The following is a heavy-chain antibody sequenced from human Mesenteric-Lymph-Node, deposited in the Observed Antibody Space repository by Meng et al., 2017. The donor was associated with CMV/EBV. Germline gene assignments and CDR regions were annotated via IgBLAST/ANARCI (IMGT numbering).Heavy chain of an antibody. Sequence: GSLRLSCAASGFTFSSYDMHWVRQATGKGLEWVSGIGTAGDTYYPGSVKGRFTISRENAKNSLYLQMNSLRAGDTAVYYCARVSGGSWYDYWGQGTLVTVSS. V-gene: IGHV3-13*01. CDR1: GFTFSSYD. J-gene: IGHJ4*02. D-gene: IGHD6-13*01. CDR2: IGTAGDT. CDR3: ARVSGGSWYDY.